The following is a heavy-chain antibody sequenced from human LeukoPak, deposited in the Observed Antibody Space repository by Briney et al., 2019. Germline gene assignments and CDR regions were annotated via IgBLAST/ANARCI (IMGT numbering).Heavy chain of an antibody. J-gene: IGHJ5*02. CDR2: INHSGST. CDR1: GGSFSGYY. CDR3: ARVPPVDPHSSSWPYNWFDP. D-gene: IGHD6-13*01. Sequence: SETLSLTCAVYGGSFSGYYWSWIRQPPGKGLEWIGEINHSGSTNYNPSLKSRVTISVDTSKNQFSLKLSSVTAADTAVYYCARVPPVDPHSSSWPYNWFDPWGQGTLVTVSS. V-gene: IGHV4-34*01.